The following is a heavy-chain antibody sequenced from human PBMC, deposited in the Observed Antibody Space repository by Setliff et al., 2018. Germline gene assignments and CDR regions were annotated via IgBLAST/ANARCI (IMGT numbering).Heavy chain of an antibody. CDR1: GYTFTSYG. CDR3: ARRSGDRGMTTGWPDDFDY. J-gene: IGHJ4*01. CDR2: ISVYNGNT. Sequence: GASVKVSCKASGYTFTSYGFSWVRQAPGQGLEWMGRISVYNGNTNYGQKYQGRVAMTTDTSTNTVYMELRSLRSDDTAVYYCARRSGDRGMTTGWPDDFDYWGRGTLVTVSS. D-gene: IGHD4-17*01. V-gene: IGHV1-18*01.